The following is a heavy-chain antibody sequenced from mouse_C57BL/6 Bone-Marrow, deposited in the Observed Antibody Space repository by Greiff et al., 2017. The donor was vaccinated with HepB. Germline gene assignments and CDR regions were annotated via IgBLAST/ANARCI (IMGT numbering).Heavy chain of an antibody. CDR1: GFTFSDAW. V-gene: IGHV6-6*01. CDR3: TRRAHYYLFDY. J-gene: IGHJ2*01. Sequence: EVKLQESGGGLVQPGGSMKLSCAASGFTFSDAWMDWVRQSPEKGLEWVAEIRNKANNHETYYAESVKGRFTISRDDSKSSVYLQMNSLRAEDTGIYYCTRRAHYYLFDYWGQGTTLTVSS. CDR2: IRNKANNHET. D-gene: IGHD1-2*01.